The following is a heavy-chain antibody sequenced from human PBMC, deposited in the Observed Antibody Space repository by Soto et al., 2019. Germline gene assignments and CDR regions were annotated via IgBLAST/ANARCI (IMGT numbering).Heavy chain of an antibody. V-gene: IGHV3-48*03. CDR1: GFTFSSYE. CDR3: ATSLSGYYYSY. D-gene: IGHD3-22*01. Sequence: VGSLRLSCAASGFTFSSYEMMWVRQAPGKGLEWVSFIHNSRGTTYYAGSVKGRFTISRDNAQNSLYLQMSSLRAEDTAVYYCATSLSGYYYSYWGQGTLVTVSS. CDR2: IHNSRGTT. J-gene: IGHJ4*02.